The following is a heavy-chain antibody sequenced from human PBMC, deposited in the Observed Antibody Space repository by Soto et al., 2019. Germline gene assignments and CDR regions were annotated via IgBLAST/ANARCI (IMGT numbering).Heavy chain of an antibody. CDR2: IYPGDSDT. J-gene: IGHJ3*02. Sequence: EVQLVQSGAEVKKPGESLKISCKGSGYSFTSYWIGWVRQMPGKGLEWMGIIYPGDSDTRYSPSFQGQVTISADKSISTAYLQWSSLKASDTAMYYCARDLAYCGGDCDWGPFDIWGQGTMVTVSS. D-gene: IGHD2-21*02. CDR3: ARDLAYCGGDCDWGPFDI. CDR1: GYSFTSYW. V-gene: IGHV5-51*03.